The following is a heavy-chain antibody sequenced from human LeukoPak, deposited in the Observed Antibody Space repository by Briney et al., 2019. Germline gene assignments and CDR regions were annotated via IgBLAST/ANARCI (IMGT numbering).Heavy chain of an antibody. CDR3: ARHHGGYDRVEGYFDY. J-gene: IGHJ4*02. CDR1: GYSISSGYY. Sequence: SETLSLTCTVSGYSISSGYYWGWIRQPPGKGLEWIGSIYHSGSTKYHPSLKSRVTISVDTSKTQFSLKLSSVTAADTAVYYCARHHGGYDRVEGYFDYWGQGTLVTVSS. V-gene: IGHV4-38-2*02. CDR2: IYHSGST. D-gene: IGHD5-12*01.